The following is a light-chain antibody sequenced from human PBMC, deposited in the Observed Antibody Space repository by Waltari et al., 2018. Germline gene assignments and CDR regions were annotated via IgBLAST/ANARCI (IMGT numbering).Light chain of an antibody. V-gene: IGKV3-15*01. J-gene: IGKJ2*01. CDR2: GAS. Sequence: EIVMTQSPATLSVSPGERATLSCRASQSVSSKLAWYQQKLGQAPRLLIYGASTRATGIPARFSGSGSGTEFTLTISSLQSEDFALYYCQQYKNWPPFTFGQGTKLEIK. CDR3: QQYKNWPPFT. CDR1: QSVSSK.